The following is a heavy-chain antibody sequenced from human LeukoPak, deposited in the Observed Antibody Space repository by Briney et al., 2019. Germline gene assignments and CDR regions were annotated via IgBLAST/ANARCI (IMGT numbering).Heavy chain of an antibody. V-gene: IGHV3-73*01. CDR1: GFTFSGSA. CDR3: TVNYCSGGSCYML. Sequence: GGSLRLSCAASGFTFSGSAMHWVRQASGKGLEWVGRIRSKASNYATAYDASVKGRFTISRDDSKNTAYLQMNSLKTEDTAVYYCTVNYCSGGSCYMLWGQGTLVTVSS. CDR2: IRSKASNYAT. D-gene: IGHD2-15*01. J-gene: IGHJ4*02.